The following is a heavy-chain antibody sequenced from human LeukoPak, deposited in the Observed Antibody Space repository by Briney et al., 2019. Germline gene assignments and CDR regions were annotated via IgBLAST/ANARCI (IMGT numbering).Heavy chain of an antibody. Sequence: PSQTLSLTCTVSSDSIFTSNWGSWVRQPPGKGLEWIGQIFHSGSTSYSPSLKSRVTISMDKSKNQISLRLTSVTAADTAVYYCARSPTKRVPEDYWGQGTLVTVSS. J-gene: IGHJ4*02. CDR3: ARSPTKRVPEDY. V-gene: IGHV4-4*02. CDR1: SDSIFTSNW. D-gene: IGHD2-2*01. CDR2: IFHSGST.